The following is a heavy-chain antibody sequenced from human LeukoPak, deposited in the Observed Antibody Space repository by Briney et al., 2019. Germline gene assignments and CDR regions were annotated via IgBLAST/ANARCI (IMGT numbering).Heavy chain of an antibody. D-gene: IGHD3-22*01. J-gene: IGHJ4*02. CDR2: ISYNGSNK. Sequence: SLRLSCAASGFTFSSYAMHWVRQAPGKGLEWVAVISYNGSNKYYADSVKGRFTISRDNSKNTLYLQMNSLRAEDTAVYYCARGVYYDSSGYNPFDYWGQGTLVTVSS. CDR1: GFTFSSYA. CDR3: ARGVYYDSSGYNPFDY. V-gene: IGHV3-30*04.